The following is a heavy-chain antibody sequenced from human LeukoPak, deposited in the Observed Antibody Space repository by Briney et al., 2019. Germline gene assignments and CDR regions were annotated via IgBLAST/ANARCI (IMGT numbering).Heavy chain of an antibody. V-gene: IGHV4-59*08. D-gene: IGHD6-6*01. CDR3: ARHFAYSSSSYFDY. J-gene: IGHJ4*02. CDR2: VYYTGST. CDR1: GGSVNTYY. Sequence: PSETLSLTCSVSGGSVNTYYWSWIRQPPGKGLEWMGYVYYTGSTNSNPSLKSRVTIFEDKSKNQFSLRLSSVTVADTAVYYCARHFAYSSSSYFDYWGQGNLVTVSS.